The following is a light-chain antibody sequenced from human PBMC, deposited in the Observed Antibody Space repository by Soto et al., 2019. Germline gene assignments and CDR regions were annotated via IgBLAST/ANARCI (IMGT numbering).Light chain of an antibody. Sequence: EIMLTQSPGTLSLSPGERATLSCRASQSVSSYLAWYQQKPGQAPRLLIYDASNRATGIPARFSGSGSGTDFTLTISSLEPEDFAVYYCQQRSNWPSITFGQGTLLEIK. CDR1: QSVSSY. CDR3: QQRSNWPSIT. V-gene: IGKV3-11*01. CDR2: DAS. J-gene: IGKJ5*01.